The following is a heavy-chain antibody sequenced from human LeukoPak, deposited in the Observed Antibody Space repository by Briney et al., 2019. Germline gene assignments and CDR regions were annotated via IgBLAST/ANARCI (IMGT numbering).Heavy chain of an antibody. CDR1: GFTFSDYY. J-gene: IGHJ3*02. CDR2: ISSGGRTI. D-gene: IGHD2-15*01. CDR3: ARPVVAATTPDTFDI. V-gene: IGHV3-11*04. Sequence: PGGSLRLSCAASGFTFSDYYMSWIRQAPGKGLEWVSYISSGGRTIYYADSVKGRFTMSRDNAKNSLYLQMNSLRAEDTAVYYCARPVVAATTPDTFDIWSQGTMVTVSS.